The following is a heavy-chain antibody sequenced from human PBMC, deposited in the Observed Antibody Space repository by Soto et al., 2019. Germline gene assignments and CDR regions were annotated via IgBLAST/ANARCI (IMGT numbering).Heavy chain of an antibody. CDR1: GFTFSSYA. CDR3: AKRISYYDSSGYDNFDY. CDR2: ISGSGGST. J-gene: IGHJ4*02. V-gene: IGHV3-23*01. Sequence: PGGSPRLSCAASGFTFSSYAMSWVRQAPGKGLEWVSAISGSGGSTYYADSVKGRFTISRDNSKNTLYLQMNSLRAEDTAVYYCAKRISYYDSSGYDNFDYWGQGTLVTVSS. D-gene: IGHD3-22*01.